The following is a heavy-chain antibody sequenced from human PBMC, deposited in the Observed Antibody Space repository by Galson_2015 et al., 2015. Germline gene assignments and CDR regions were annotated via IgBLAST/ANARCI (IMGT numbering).Heavy chain of an antibody. Sequence: CAISGDSVSSNSAAWNWIRQSPSRGLEWLGRTYYRSKWYNDYAVSVKSRITINPDTSKNQFSLQLNSVTLEDTAVYYCARDLGSGWSNPVFDPWGQGTLVTVSS. CDR1: GDSVSSNSAA. CDR2: TYYRSKWYN. CDR3: ARDLGSGWSNPVFDP. D-gene: IGHD6-19*01. J-gene: IGHJ5*02. V-gene: IGHV6-1*01.